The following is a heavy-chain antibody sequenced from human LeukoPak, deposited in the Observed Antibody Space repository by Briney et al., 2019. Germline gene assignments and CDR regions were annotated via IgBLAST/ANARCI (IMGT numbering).Heavy chain of an antibody. Sequence: SVKVSCKASGGTFSSYAISWVRQAPGQGLEWMGGIIPIFGTASYAQKFQGRVTITADESTSTAYMELSSLRSEDTAVYYCATPGRYCSSTSCYGGYFDYWGQGTLVTVSS. V-gene: IGHV1-69*13. D-gene: IGHD2-2*01. J-gene: IGHJ4*02. CDR2: IIPIFGTA. CDR1: GGTFSSYA. CDR3: ATPGRYCSSTSCYGGYFDY.